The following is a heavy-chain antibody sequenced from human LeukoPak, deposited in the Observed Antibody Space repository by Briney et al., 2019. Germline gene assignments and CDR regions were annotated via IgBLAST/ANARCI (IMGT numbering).Heavy chain of an antibody. Sequence: SETLSLTCTVSGASISSYYWSWIRQSPGKGLEWAGYIYGSTNLNPSLKSRVTMSVDTSKNQVSLRLSSVTAADTAVYYCATSTHCRGVSCFHYYYMDVWGKGTTVTVSS. D-gene: IGHD2-15*01. CDR3: ATSTHCRGVSCFHYYYMDV. V-gene: IGHV4-59*12. CDR1: GASISSYY. CDR2: IYGST. J-gene: IGHJ6*03.